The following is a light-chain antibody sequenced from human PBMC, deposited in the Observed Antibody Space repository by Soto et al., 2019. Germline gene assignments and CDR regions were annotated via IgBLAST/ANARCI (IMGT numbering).Light chain of an antibody. CDR3: SSYTSSSTYV. CDR1: SGYVGDYNF. Sequence: QSALTQPASVSGSPGQSITISCTGTSGYVGDYNFVSWYQQHPGKAPKLMIYDVSNRPSGVSNRFSGSKSGNTASLTISGLQAEDEADYYCSSYTSSSTYVFGTGTKVTVL. V-gene: IGLV2-14*01. CDR2: DVS. J-gene: IGLJ1*01.